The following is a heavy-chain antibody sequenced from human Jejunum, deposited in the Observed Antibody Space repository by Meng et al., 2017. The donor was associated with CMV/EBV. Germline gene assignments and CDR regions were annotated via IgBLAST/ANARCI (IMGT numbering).Heavy chain of an antibody. D-gene: IGHD3-22*01. Sequence: QVQLVRAGVEVKKPGASVKVSCKASGYTFTSYDINWVRQATGQGLEWMGRINPNNGGANYAQQFQGRVTMTTDTSISTAYMELSRLRSDDTAVYYCARDLSGYYSFVDYWGQGTLVTVSS. V-gene: IGHV1-2*06. CDR2: INPNNGGA. CDR3: ARDLSGYYSFVDY. J-gene: IGHJ4*02. CDR1: GYTFTSYD.